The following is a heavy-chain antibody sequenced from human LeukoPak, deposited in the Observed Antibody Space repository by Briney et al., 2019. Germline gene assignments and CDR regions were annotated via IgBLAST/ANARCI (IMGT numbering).Heavy chain of an antibody. Sequence: SETLSLTCAVYGGSFSDYYWTWIRQSPGKGLEWIGEINHSGATDYNPSLKSRVTISVDTSKNQFSLKLSSVTAADTAVYYCARDYPRNYGSGSYYNGGNFDYWGQGTLVTVSS. CDR1: GGSFSDYY. CDR2: INHSGAT. D-gene: IGHD3-10*01. V-gene: IGHV4-34*01. CDR3: ARDYPRNYGSGSYYNGGNFDY. J-gene: IGHJ4*02.